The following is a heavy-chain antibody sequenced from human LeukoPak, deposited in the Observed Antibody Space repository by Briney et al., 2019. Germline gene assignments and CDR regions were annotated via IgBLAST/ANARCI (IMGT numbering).Heavy chain of an antibody. D-gene: IGHD6-13*01. CDR2: INQDGSEI. CDR1: GFTFSRFR. Sequence: SGGSLRLSCAASGFTFSRFRMSWVRQPPGKGLEWVANINQDGSEIYYVDSVKGRFTISRDNSKNTLYLQMNSLRAEDTAVYYCAKDQSQGERAAADFDYWGQGTLVTVSS. V-gene: IGHV3-7*01. J-gene: IGHJ4*02. CDR3: AKDQSQGERAAADFDY.